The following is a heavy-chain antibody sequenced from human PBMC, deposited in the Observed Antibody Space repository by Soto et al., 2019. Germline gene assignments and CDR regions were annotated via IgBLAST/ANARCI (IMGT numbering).Heavy chain of an antibody. CDR1: GGAISSYY. D-gene: IGHD6-13*01. CDR2: IYYSGST. Sequence: LSLTCAVSGGAISSYYWIWIRRPPVKGLEWIGYIYYSGSTNYNPSLKSRVTISVDTSKNQFSLKLSSVTAADTAVYYCARAGIAAAGTYYYYYGMDVWGQGTTVTVSS. CDR3: ARAGIAAAGTYYYYYGMDV. V-gene: IGHV4-59*01. J-gene: IGHJ6*02.